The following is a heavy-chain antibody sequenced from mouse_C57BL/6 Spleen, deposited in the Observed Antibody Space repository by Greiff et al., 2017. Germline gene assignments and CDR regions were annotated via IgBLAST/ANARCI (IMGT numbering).Heavy chain of an antibody. CDR2: INPNYGTT. CDR3: SRTYYYGSNFYWYFDV. V-gene: IGHV1-39*01. CDR1: GYSFTDYN. D-gene: IGHD1-1*01. J-gene: IGHJ1*03. Sequence: VQLKEPGPELVKPGASVKISCKASGYSFTDYNMNWVKQSNGKSLEWIGVINPNYGTTSYNQKFKGKATLTVDQSSSTAYMQLNSLTSEDSAVYYCSRTYYYGSNFYWYFDVWGTGTSVTVSS.